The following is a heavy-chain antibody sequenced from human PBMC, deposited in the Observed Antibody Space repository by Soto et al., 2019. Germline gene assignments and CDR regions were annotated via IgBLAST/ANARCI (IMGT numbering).Heavy chain of an antibody. CDR2: IVVGSGNT. Sequence: ASVKVSCKASGFTFTSSAVQWVRQARGQRLEWIGWIVVGSGNTNYAQKFQGRVTITRDMSTSTAYTELSSLRSEDTAVYYCAADGYCSGGSCYEYDYGMDVWGQGTTVTVSS. J-gene: IGHJ6*02. V-gene: IGHV1-58*01. CDR1: GFTFTSSA. D-gene: IGHD2-15*01. CDR3: AADGYCSGGSCYEYDYGMDV.